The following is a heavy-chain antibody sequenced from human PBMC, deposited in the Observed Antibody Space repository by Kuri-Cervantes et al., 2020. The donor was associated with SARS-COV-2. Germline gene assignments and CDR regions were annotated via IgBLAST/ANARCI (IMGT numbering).Heavy chain of an antibody. D-gene: IGHD3-10*01. V-gene: IGHV4-34*01. CDR3: ARSQLLWFGERRYYFDY. CDR1: GGSFSGYY. J-gene: IGHJ4*02. CDR2: INHSGST. Sequence: SQTLSLTCAVYGGSFSGYYWSWIRQPPGKGLEWIGEINHSGSTNYNPSLKSRVPISVDTSKNQFSLKLSSVTAADTAVYYCARSQLLWFGERRYYFDYWGQGTLVTVSS.